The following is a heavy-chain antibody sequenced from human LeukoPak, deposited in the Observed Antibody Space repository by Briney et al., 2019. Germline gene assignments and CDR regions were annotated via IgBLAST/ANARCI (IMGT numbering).Heavy chain of an antibody. V-gene: IGHV3-74*01. CDR1: GFTFSSTW. CDR3: ARDRYYVPDY. J-gene: IGHJ4*02. CDR2: ITSDGRTT. D-gene: IGHD3-10*02. Sequence: GGSLRLSCAASGFTFSSTWMHWFRRGAGKGLVWVSRITSDGRTTIYVDSVKGRFSISRDNAKNTLYLQMNSLRAEDTAVYYCARDRYYVPDYWGQGTLVTVSS.